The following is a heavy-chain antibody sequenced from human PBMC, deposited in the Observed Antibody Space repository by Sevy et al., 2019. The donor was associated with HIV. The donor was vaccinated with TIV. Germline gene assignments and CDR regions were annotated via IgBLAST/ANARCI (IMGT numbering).Heavy chain of an antibody. J-gene: IGHJ3*02. Sequence: GGSLRLSCTASGFTFGDYAMSWFRQAPGKGLEWVGFIRSKAYGGTTEYAASVKGRFTISRDDSKSIAYLQMNSLKTEDTAVYYCTRVTFYSSGWYLYSDDAFDIWGQGTMVTVSS. CDR2: IRSKAYGGTT. CDR1: GFTFGDYA. D-gene: IGHD6-13*01. CDR3: TRVTFYSSGWYLYSDDAFDI. V-gene: IGHV3-49*03.